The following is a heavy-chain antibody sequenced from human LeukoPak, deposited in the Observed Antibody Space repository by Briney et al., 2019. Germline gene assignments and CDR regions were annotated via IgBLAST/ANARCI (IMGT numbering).Heavy chain of an antibody. CDR3: ARDAAWSSSCMDV. J-gene: IGHJ6*03. CDR2: ISSSSSTI. Sequence: PGGSLRLSCAASGFTFSSYSMNWVRQAPGKGLEWVSYISSSSSTIYYADSVKGRFTISRDNAKNSLYLQMNSLRAEDTAVYYCARDAAWSSSCMDVWGKGTTVTVSS. D-gene: IGHD6-13*01. V-gene: IGHV3-48*01. CDR1: GFTFSSYS.